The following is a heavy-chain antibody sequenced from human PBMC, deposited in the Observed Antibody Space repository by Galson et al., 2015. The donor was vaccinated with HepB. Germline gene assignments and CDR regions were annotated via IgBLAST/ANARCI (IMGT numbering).Heavy chain of an antibody. J-gene: IGHJ3*02. V-gene: IGHV3-43*01. CDR1: GFTFDDYT. Sequence: SLRLSCAASGFTFDDYTMHWVRQAPGKGLEWVSLISWDGGSTYYADSVKGRFTISRDNSKNSLYLQMNSLRTEDTALYYCAKDQTNYGSGDDAFDIWGQGTMVTVSS. CDR3: AKDQTNYGSGDDAFDI. D-gene: IGHD3-10*01. CDR2: ISWDGGST.